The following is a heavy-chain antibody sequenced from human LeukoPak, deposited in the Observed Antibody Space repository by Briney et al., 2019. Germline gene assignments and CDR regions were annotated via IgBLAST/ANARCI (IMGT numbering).Heavy chain of an antibody. D-gene: IGHD4-11*01. V-gene: IGHV4-4*07. J-gene: IGHJ3*02. Sequence: SETLSLTCTVSGDSINNYYWSWIRQPAGKGLEWIGRIYTSGSTYYNPSLKSRVTISVDTSKNQFSLKLSSVTAADTAVYYCAREDVLTTVTPRSVAFDIWGQGTMVTVSS. CDR3: AREDVLTTVTPRSVAFDI. CDR2: IYTSGST. CDR1: GDSINNYY.